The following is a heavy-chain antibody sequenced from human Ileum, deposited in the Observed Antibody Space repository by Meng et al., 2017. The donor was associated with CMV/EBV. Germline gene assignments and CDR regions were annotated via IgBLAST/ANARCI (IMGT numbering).Heavy chain of an antibody. CDR2: ISSGGTYT. CDR1: GFTLSGYW. V-gene: IGHV3-74*01. CDR3: IKAGKTGGGFSWFDS. J-gene: IGHJ5*01. D-gene: IGHD2-15*01. Sequence: GGSLRLSCAASGFTLSGYWMHWVRQAPGKGLVWVSSISSGGTYTNYADSVKGRFTISRDNAKNTLYLQMNSLRAEDTAVYYCIKAGKTGGGFSWFDSWGQGTLVTVSS.